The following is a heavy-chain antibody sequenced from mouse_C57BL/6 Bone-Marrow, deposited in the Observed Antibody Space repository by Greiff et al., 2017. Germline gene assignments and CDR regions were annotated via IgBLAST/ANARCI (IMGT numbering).Heavy chain of an antibody. Sequence: VKLMESGAELARPGASVKLSCKASGYTFTSYGISWVKQRTGQGLEWIGEIYPRSGNTYYNEKFKGKATLTADKSSSTAYMELRSLTSEDSAVYFCARSRIYYDAMDYWGQGPSVTVSA. D-gene: IGHD2-1*01. J-gene: IGHJ4*01. CDR1: GYTFTSYG. CDR2: IYPRSGNT. CDR3: ARSRIYYDAMDY. V-gene: IGHV1-81*01.